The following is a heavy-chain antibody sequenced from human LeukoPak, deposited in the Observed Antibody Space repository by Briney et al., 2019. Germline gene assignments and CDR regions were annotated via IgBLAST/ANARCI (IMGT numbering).Heavy chain of an antibody. CDR3: ARDSPWYYDFWSGYSNPPNY. J-gene: IGHJ4*02. V-gene: IGHV3-74*01. CDR1: GLTFSSHW. CDR2: ITNDGSST. Sequence: GGSLRLSCAASGLTFSSHWMHWVRQAPGKGLVWVSRITNDGSSTTYADSVKGRFTISRDNAKNMLYLQVNSLRAEDTAVYYCARDSPWYYDFWSGYSNPPNYWGQGTLVTVSS. D-gene: IGHD3-3*01.